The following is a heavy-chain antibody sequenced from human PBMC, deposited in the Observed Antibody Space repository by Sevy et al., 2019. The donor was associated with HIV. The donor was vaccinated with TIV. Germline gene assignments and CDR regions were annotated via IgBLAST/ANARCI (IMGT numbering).Heavy chain of an antibody. CDR2: ISWNSGSI. CDR1: GFTFDDYA. D-gene: IGHD2-2*02. J-gene: IGHJ6*02. Sequence: GGSLRLSCAASGFTFDDYAMHWVRQAPGKGLEWVSGISWNSGSIGYADSVKGRFTISRDNAKNSLYLQMNSLRAEDTALYYCAKHIGYCSSTSCYIAPYYYYGLDVWGQGTTVTVSS. CDR3: AKHIGYCSSTSCYIAPYYYYGLDV. V-gene: IGHV3-9*01.